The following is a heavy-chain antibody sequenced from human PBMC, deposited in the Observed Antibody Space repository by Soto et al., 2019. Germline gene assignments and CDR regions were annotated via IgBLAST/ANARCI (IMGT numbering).Heavy chain of an antibody. Sequence: QVQLVESGGGVVQPGRSLRLSCAASGFTFSSYGMHWVRQAPGKGLEWVAVIWYDGSNKYYADSVKGRFTISRDNSKNTLYLQMNSLRAEDTAVYYCATDTAMVTPLDYWGQGTLVTVSS. D-gene: IGHD5-18*01. J-gene: IGHJ4*02. CDR3: ATDTAMVTPLDY. CDR1: GFTFSSYG. V-gene: IGHV3-33*01. CDR2: IWYDGSNK.